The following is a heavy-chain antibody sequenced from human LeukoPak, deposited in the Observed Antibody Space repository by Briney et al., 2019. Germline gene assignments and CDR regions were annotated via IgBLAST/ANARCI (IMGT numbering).Heavy chain of an antibody. V-gene: IGHV3-30-3*01. D-gene: IGHD6-19*01. Sequence: GGSLRLSCAASGFTSSSFPFHWVRQAPGKGLEWVAFISHDGNNKYYADSVKGRFTISRDNSKNTLYLQINSLKTEDTAVYYCARGGRREAVFDIWGQGTMVTVSS. CDR1: GFTSSSFP. CDR3: ARGGRREAVFDI. J-gene: IGHJ3*02. CDR2: ISHDGNNK.